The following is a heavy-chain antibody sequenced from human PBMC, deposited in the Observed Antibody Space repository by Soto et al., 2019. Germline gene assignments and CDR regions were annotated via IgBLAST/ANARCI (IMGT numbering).Heavy chain of an antibody. D-gene: IGHD3-10*01. CDR3: AKDSGETHDPPLYNWFDP. J-gene: IGHJ5*02. CDR1: GFTFSNYG. Sequence: QVQLVESGGGVVQPGRSLRLSCAASGFTFSNYGFHWVRQAPGKGLEWVAVISYDGSHKYYTDSVKGRFTISRDNSKNTVFLQMNNLGPDDTAVYSCAKDSGETHDPPLYNWFDPWGRGTLVTVSS. V-gene: IGHV3-30*18. CDR2: ISYDGSHK.